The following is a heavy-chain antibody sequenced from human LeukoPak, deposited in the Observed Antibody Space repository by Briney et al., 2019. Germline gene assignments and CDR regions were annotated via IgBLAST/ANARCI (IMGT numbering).Heavy chain of an antibody. J-gene: IGHJ5*02. CDR3: ARVLRSGGSADP. CDR1: GFTFSDYY. V-gene: IGHV3-11*01. Sequence: GGSLRLSCAASGFTFSDYYMTWIRQAPGKGLEWVSYISSSGSTMYYADSVKGRFTISRDNAEKSLYLQMNSLRAEDTAVYYCARVLRSGGSADPWGQGTLVTVSS. D-gene: IGHD2-15*01. CDR2: ISSSGSTM.